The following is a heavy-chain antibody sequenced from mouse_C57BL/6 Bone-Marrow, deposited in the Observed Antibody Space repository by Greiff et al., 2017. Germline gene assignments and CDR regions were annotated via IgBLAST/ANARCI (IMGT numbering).Heavy chain of an antibody. V-gene: IGHV3-5*01. Sequence: ESGPGLVKPSQTVFLTCTVTGISITTGNYRWSWIRQFPGNKLEWIGYIYYSGTITYNPSLTSRTTITRDTPKNQFFLEMNSLTAEDTATYYCAREIYYDSFYAMDYWGQGTSVTVSS. J-gene: IGHJ4*01. D-gene: IGHD2-4*01. CDR3: AREIYYDSFYAMDY. CDR2: IYYSGTI. CDR1: GISITTGNYR.